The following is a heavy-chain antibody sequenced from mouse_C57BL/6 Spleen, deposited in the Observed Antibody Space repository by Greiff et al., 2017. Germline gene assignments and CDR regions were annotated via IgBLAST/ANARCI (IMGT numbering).Heavy chain of an antibody. J-gene: IGHJ2*01. V-gene: IGHV1-15*01. Sequence: QVQLQQSGAELVRPGASVTLSCKASGYTFTDYEMHWVKQTPVHGLEWIGAIDPETGGTAYNQKFKGKAILTADQSSSTAYMELRSLTSEDSAVYYCTRGSYYSNYVGYWGQGTTLTVSS. D-gene: IGHD2-5*01. CDR3: TRGSYYSNYVGY. CDR2: IDPETGGT. CDR1: GYTFTDYE.